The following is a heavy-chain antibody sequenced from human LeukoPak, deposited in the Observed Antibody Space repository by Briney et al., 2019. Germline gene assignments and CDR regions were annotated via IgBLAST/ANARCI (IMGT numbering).Heavy chain of an antibody. J-gene: IGHJ4*02. Sequence: SETLSLTWTVSGGSISSYYWSWIRQPPGKGLEWLVYIYYSGSTNYNPSLKSRVTISVDTSKNQFCLKLSSVSAADTAVYYCARLYGSGSYYIDYWGQGTLVTVSS. V-gene: IGHV4-59*01. CDR2: IYYSGST. CDR3: ARLYGSGSYYIDY. D-gene: IGHD3-10*01. CDR1: GGSISSYY.